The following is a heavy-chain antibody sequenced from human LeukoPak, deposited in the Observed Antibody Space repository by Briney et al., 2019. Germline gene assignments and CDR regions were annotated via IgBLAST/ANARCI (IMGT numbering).Heavy chain of an antibody. Sequence: SVKVSCKASGGTFSSYAISWVRQAPGQGLEWMGGIIPIFGTADYAQKFQGRVTITADKSTSTAYMELSSLRSEDTAVYYCARDRIAVAGTQGMDVWGKGTTVTVSS. V-gene: IGHV1-69*06. CDR3: ARDRIAVAGTQGMDV. D-gene: IGHD6-19*01. CDR1: GGTFSSYA. J-gene: IGHJ6*03. CDR2: IIPIFGTA.